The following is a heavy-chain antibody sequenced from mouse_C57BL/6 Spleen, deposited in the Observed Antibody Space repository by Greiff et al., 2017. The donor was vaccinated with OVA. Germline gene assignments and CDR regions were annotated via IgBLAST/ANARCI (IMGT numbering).Heavy chain of an antibody. CDR2: IHPNSGST. CDR1: GYTFTSYW. J-gene: IGHJ4*01. Sequence: QVQLQQPGAELVKPGASVKLSCKASGYTFTSYWMHWVKQRPGQGLAWIGMIHPNSGSTNYNEKFKSKATLTVDKSSSTAYMQLSSLTSVDSAVYNCARLCLYAMDYWGQGTSVTVAS. V-gene: IGHV1-64*01. D-gene: IGHD6-1*01. CDR3: ARLCLYAMDY.